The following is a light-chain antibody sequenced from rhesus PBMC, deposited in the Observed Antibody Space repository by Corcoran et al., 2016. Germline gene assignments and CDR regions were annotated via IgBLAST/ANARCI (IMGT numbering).Light chain of an antibody. CDR1: ENVNNY. CDR2: KAF. V-gene: IGKV1-74*01. Sequence: DIQMTQSPSSLSASVGDRVTITCRASENVNNYLNWYQQKPGKAPKLLISKAFTLQSGVPSRFSGSGSGTDSTFTISSRQPEDVASYHWQHGYGTPWTFGQGTKVEIK. J-gene: IGKJ1*01. CDR3: QHGYGTPWT.